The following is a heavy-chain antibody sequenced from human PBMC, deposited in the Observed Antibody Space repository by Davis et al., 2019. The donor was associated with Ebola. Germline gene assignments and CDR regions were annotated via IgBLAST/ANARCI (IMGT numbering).Heavy chain of an antibody. CDR3: VRFGYGAY. V-gene: IGHV4-59*11. D-gene: IGHD3-22*01. CDR2: IYYTGSA. J-gene: IGHJ4*02. Sequence: PSETLSLTCTVSGVSISRRYWSWIRQPPGKRREWIWSIYYTGSAYYNSSLNSRVTISVDTSKNQFSLKLSSVTAADTAVYYCVRFGYGAYWGQGTLVTVSS. CDR1: GVSISRRY.